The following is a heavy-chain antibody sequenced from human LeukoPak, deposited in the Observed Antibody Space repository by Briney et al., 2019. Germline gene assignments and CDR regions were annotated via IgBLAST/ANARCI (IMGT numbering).Heavy chain of an antibody. J-gene: IGHJ4*02. CDR3: AKDHTKYYYDSSGYNSY. V-gene: IGHV3-23*01. CDR1: VFTFISYA. Sequence: GGSLRLSSVASVFTFISYAMSWVRQAPGKGLEWVSAISGSAGSTYYADSVKGRFTISRDNSKNTLYLQMNSLRAEDTAVYYCAKDHTKYYYDSSGYNSYWGQGTLVTVSS. D-gene: IGHD3-22*01. CDR2: ISGSAGST.